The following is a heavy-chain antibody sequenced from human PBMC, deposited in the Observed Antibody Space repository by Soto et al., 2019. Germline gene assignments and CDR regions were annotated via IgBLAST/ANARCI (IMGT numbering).Heavy chain of an antibody. D-gene: IGHD3-3*01. CDR3: ARLFYDFWSGYPDDAFDI. V-gene: IGHV3-30*03. J-gene: IGHJ3*02. Sequence: GGSLRLSCAASGFTFSSYGMHWVRQAPGKGLEWVAVISYDGSNKYYADSVKGRFTISRDNSKNTLYLQMNSLRAEDTAVYYCARLFYDFWSGYPDDAFDIWGQGTMVTVSS. CDR1: GFTFSSYG. CDR2: ISYDGSNK.